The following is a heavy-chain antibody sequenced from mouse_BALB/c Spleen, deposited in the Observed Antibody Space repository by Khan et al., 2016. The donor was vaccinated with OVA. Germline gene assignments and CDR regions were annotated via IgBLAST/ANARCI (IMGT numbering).Heavy chain of an antibody. Sequence: VQLKESGAELAKPGASVKMSCKASGYTFSTYWIHWVKQRPGQGLEWIGYINPSSGYTYYNQRFNDKATLTADKSSSTAYMQLSSLTSEDSAVYYCARDRIDYWGQGTTRTVSS. CDR2: INPSSGYT. CDR1: GYTFSTYW. CDR3: ARDRIDY. V-gene: IGHV1-7*01. J-gene: IGHJ2*01.